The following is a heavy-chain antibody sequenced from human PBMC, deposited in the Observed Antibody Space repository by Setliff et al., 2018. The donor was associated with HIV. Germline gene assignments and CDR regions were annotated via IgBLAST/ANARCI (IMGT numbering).Heavy chain of an antibody. CDR2: ISASATYI. D-gene: IGHD5-18*01. V-gene: IGHV3-21*01. J-gene: IGHJ4*02. CDR3: ARGDTAMALYYFDY. Sequence: GGSLRLSCAASGFTFSSYSMNWVRQTPGKGLEWVSSISASATYIYYADSVKSRFTISRDNAENSLYLQMNSLRAEDTAVYYCARGDTAMALYYFDYWGQGTLVTVSS. CDR1: GFTFSSYS.